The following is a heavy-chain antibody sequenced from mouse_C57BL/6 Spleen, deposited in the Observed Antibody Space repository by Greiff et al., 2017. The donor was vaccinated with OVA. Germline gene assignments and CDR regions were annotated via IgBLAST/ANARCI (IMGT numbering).Heavy chain of an antibody. CDR3: ARLITTVGDYFDY. CDR2: INPNNGGT. Sequence: EVKLMESGPELVKPGASVKIPCKASGYTFTDYNMDWVKQSHGKSLEWIGDINPNNGGTIYNQKFKGKATLTVDKSSSTAYMELRSLTSEDTAVYYCARLITTVGDYFDYWGQGTTLTVSS. CDR1: GYTFTDYN. D-gene: IGHD1-1*01. J-gene: IGHJ2*01. V-gene: IGHV1-18*01.